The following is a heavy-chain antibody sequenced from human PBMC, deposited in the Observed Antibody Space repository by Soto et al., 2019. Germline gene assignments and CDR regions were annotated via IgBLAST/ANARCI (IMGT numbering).Heavy chain of an antibody. CDR2: TYYRSKWYN. V-gene: IGHV6-1*01. J-gene: IGHJ6*02. CDR3: AREGAAAGRGYYYYYGMDV. D-gene: IGHD6-13*01. Sequence: WQTLSLTCAISGDSVSSNSAAWNWIRQSPSRGLEWLGRTYYRSKWYNDYAVSVKSRITIYPDTSKNQFSLQLNSVTPEDTAVYYCAREGAAAGRGYYYYYGMDVWGQGTTVTVSS. CDR1: GDSVSSNSAA.